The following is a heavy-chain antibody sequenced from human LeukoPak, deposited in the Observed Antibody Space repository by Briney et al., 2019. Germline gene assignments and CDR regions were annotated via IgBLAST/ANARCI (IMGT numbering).Heavy chain of an antibody. J-gene: IGHJ4*02. V-gene: IGHV3-48*04. CDR2: ISSSSSTI. CDR3: ARLARLQYGDYVAFDY. Sequence: GGSLRLSCAASGFTFSSYSMNWVRQAPGKGLEWVSYISSSSSTIYYADSVVGRFTLSRDNAKSSLYLQMNSLRAEDTAVYYCARLARLQYGDYVAFDYWGQGTLVTVSS. CDR1: GFTFSSYS. D-gene: IGHD4-17*01.